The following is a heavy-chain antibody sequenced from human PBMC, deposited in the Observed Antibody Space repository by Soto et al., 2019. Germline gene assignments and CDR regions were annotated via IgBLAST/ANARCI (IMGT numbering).Heavy chain of an antibody. D-gene: IGHD6-19*01. CDR3: ARDENSSGWSDAFDI. J-gene: IGHJ3*02. Sequence: PGGSLRLSCAASGFTVSSNYMSWVRQAPGKGLEWVSVIYSGGSTYYADSVKGRFTISRDNSKNTLYLQMNSLRAEDTAVYYCARDENSSGWSDAFDIWGQGTMVTVSS. V-gene: IGHV3-66*01. CDR1: GFTVSSNY. CDR2: IYSGGST.